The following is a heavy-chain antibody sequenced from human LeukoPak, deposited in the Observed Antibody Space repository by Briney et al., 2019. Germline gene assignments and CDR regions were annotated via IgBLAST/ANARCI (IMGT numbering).Heavy chain of an antibody. V-gene: IGHV3-23*01. D-gene: IGHD6-13*01. CDR1: GFTFSSFT. CDR2: ISGDGGST. J-gene: IGHJ4*02. Sequence: GGSLRLSCTASGFTFSSFTMSWVRQAPGKGLEWVSAISGDGGSTYYAGSVKGRFTFSRDNSKNTLYLQMASLRAEDTAVYYCAKGSAVSRPYYFDYWGQGTLVTVSS. CDR3: AKGSAVSRPYYFDY.